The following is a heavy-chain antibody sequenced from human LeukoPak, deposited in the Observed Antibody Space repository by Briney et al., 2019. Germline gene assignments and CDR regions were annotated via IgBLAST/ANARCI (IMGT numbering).Heavy chain of an antibody. V-gene: IGHV4-34*01. Sequence: PSETLSLTCAVYGGSFSGYYWSWIRQPPGKGLEWIGEINHSGSTNYNPSLKSRVTISVDTSKNQFSLKLSSVTAADTAVYYCARDIPTGYYDYWGQGTLVTVSS. D-gene: IGHD3-9*01. CDR3: ARDIPTGYYDY. J-gene: IGHJ4*02. CDR1: GGSFSGYY. CDR2: INHSGST.